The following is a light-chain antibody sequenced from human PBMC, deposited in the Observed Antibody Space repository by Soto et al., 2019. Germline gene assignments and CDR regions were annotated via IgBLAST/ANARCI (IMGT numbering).Light chain of an antibody. Sequence: DIQMTQSPSSLSASVGDRVTITCRASQGISNYLAWYQQKPGKVPKLLIYAASTLQSGVTSRFSGSGSGTDFTLTNNSLQPEDVATYYCQKYNSAPWTFGQGTKVEIK. CDR3: QKYNSAPWT. J-gene: IGKJ1*01. CDR2: AAS. CDR1: QGISNY. V-gene: IGKV1-27*01.